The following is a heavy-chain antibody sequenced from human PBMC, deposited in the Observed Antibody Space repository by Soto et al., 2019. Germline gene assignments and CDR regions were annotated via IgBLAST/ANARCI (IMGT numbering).Heavy chain of an antibody. V-gene: IGHV3-15*01. CDR3: TTGIYYDILTGYHNVAY. CDR2: IKSKTDGGTA. J-gene: IGHJ4*02. D-gene: IGHD3-9*01. Sequence: PGGSLRLSCVASGFNLSHPWRTWVRQAAGKGLEWVGRIKSKTDGGTADYAAPVKGRATISRDDSKNTVYLQMNSLKTEDTAVYYCTTGIYYDILTGYHNVAYWGQGAMVTVSS. CDR1: GFNLSHPW.